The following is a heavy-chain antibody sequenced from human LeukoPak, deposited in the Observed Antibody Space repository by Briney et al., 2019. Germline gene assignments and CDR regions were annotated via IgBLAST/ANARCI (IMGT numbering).Heavy chain of an antibody. CDR1: GGSISSSSYY. J-gene: IGHJ4*02. V-gene: IGHV4-39*07. CDR3: ARGEGVLRYFDWSLGPFDY. Sequence: SGTLSLTCTVSGGSISSSSYYWGWIRQPPGKGLEWIGSIYYSGSTYYNPSLKSRVTISVDTSKNQFSLKLSSVTAADTAVYYCARGEGVLRYFDWSLGPFDYWGQGTLVTVSS. D-gene: IGHD3-9*01. CDR2: IYYSGST.